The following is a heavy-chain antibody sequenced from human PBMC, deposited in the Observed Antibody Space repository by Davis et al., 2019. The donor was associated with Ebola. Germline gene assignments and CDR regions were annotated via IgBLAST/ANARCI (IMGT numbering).Heavy chain of an antibody. Sequence: GESLKISCAASGFTFSSYAMHWVRQAPGKGLEWVAVISYDGSNKYYADSVKGRFTISRDNSKNTLYLQMNSLRAEDTAVYYCARVMERFLEWLSPPIYWGQGTLVTVSS. CDR1: GFTFSSYA. CDR3: ARVMERFLEWLSPPIY. D-gene: IGHD3-3*01. CDR2: ISYDGSNK. J-gene: IGHJ4*02. V-gene: IGHV3-30-3*01.